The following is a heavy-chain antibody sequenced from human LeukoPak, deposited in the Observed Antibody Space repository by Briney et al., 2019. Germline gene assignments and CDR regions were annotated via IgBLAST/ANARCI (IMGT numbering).Heavy chain of an antibody. V-gene: IGHV4-59*01. J-gene: IGHJ4*02. CDR1: GGSISSYY. CDR3: ARAYYYDSSGYYLPPSYHFDY. CDR2: IYYSGST. Sequence: PSETLSLTCTVSGGSISSYYWSWIRQPPGKGLEWIGYIYYSGSTNYNPSLKSRVTISVDTSKNQFSLKLSSVTAADTAVYYCARAYYYDSSGYYLPPSYHFDYWGQGTLVTVSS. D-gene: IGHD3-22*01.